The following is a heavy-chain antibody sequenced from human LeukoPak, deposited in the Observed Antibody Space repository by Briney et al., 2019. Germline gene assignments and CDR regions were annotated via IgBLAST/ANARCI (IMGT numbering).Heavy chain of an antibody. CDR3: TKAVPYGDCGGRLFMFYGMDV. J-gene: IGHJ6*02. Sequence: GGSQRPAREASGFTFSSYAMCWVRQAPGKGLEWVLYISGSVVSTFHAASVNGRSTTSRVNSKNMIYLQINSQRAEDTAVYYWTKAVPYGDCGGRLFMFYGMDVWGQGTTVSVSS. V-gene: IGHV3-23*01. CDR1: GFTFSSYA. CDR2: ISGSVVST. D-gene: IGHD2-21*02.